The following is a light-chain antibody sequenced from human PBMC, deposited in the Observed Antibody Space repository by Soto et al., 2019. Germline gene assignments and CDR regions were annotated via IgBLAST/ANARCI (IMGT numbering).Light chain of an antibody. J-gene: IGKJ1*01. Sequence: DIQMTQSPSSLSASVGDRVTITCRASQSISGYLAWFQQEPGKAPQVLIYTASSLQSGVPSRFSGSGSGTDFTLTITSLQPEDFATYYCQQSYSNRWTFGQGTKVDIK. CDR3: QQSYSNRWT. CDR2: TAS. V-gene: IGKV1-39*01. CDR1: QSISGY.